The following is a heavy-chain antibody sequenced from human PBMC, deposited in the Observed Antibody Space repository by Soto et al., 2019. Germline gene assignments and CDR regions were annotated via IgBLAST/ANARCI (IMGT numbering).Heavy chain of an antibody. Sequence: GGSLRLSCAASGFTVSSNYMSWVRQAPGKGLEWVSVIYSGGSTYYADSVKGRFTISRHNSKNTLYLQMNSLRAEDKAVYYCARPYGSGSYPLGYWGQGTLVTVSS. CDR2: IYSGGST. V-gene: IGHV3-53*04. CDR3: ARPYGSGSYPLGY. D-gene: IGHD3-10*01. CDR1: GFTVSSNY. J-gene: IGHJ4*02.